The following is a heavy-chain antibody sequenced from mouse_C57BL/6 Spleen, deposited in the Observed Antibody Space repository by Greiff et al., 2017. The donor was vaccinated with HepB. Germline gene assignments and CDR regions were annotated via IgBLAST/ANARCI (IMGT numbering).Heavy chain of an antibody. CDR3: ARSYYYGSGYAMDY. CDR2: IDPSDSET. CDR1: GYTFTSYW. Sequence: QVQLQQPGAELVRPGSSVKLSCKASGYTFTSYWMHWVKQRPIQGLEWIGNIDPSDSETHYNQKFKDKATLTVDKSSSTAYMQLSSLTSEDSAVYYCARSYYYGSGYAMDYWGQGTSVTVSS. V-gene: IGHV1-52*01. J-gene: IGHJ4*01. D-gene: IGHD1-1*01.